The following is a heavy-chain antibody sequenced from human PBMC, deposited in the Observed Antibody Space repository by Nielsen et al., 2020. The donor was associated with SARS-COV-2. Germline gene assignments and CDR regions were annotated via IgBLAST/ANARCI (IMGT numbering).Heavy chain of an antibody. CDR3: ARASYYYDSSGYPNYGMDV. J-gene: IGHJ6*02. V-gene: IGHV1-46*01. Sequence: ASVKVSCKASGYTFTSYYMHWVRQAPGQGLEWMGIINPSCGSTSYAQKFQGRVTMTRDTSTSTVYMELSSLRSEDTAVYYCARASYYYDSSGYPNYGMDVWGQGTTVTVSS. D-gene: IGHD3-22*01. CDR2: INPSCGST. CDR1: GYTFTSYY.